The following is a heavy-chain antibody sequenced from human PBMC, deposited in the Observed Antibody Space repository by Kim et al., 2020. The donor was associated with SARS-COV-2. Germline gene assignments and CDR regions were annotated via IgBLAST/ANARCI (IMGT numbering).Heavy chain of an antibody. J-gene: IGHJ2*01. CDR3: ARGLRWHPPGWYFDL. D-gene: IGHD4-17*01. Sequence: SETLSLTCTVSGGSISSPDYYWSWIRQPPGKGLEWIGYIYYSGNTYYNPSLKSRVTMSLDTSKNQFSLKLSSVTAADTAVYYCARGLRWHPPGWYFDLWGRGTLVTVSS. CDR2: IYYSGNT. V-gene: IGHV4-30-4*01. CDR1: GGSISSPDYY.